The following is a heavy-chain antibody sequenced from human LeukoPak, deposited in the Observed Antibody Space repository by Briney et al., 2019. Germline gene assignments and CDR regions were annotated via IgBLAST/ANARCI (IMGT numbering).Heavy chain of an antibody. CDR3: TRAPYGYKFEY. J-gene: IGHJ4*02. CDR1: GGSISDYY. D-gene: IGHD5-24*01. Sequence: SETLSLTCTVSGGSISDYYWTWNRRAPGKGLEWIGYVYHDGTTYYKPSLRSRVTISVDRSKNQFSLKLSAVTAADTAVYYCTRAPYGYKFEYWGQGSLVTVSS. V-gene: IGHV4-59*01. CDR2: VYHDGTT.